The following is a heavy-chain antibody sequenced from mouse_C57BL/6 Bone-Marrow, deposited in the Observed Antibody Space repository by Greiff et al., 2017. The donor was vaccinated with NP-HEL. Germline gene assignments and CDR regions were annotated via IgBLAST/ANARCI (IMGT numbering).Heavy chain of an antibody. J-gene: IGHJ1*03. CDR3: ARDPYYSNYGWYFDV. CDR2: INPNNSGT. CDR1: GYTFTDYN. Sequence: VQLQQSGPELVKPGASVKIPCKASGYTFTDYNMDWVKQSNGKSLEWIGDINPNNSGTIYNQKFKGKATLTVDKSSSTAYMELRSLTSEDTAVYYCARDPYYSNYGWYFDVWGTGTTVTVAS. V-gene: IGHV1-18*01. D-gene: IGHD2-5*01.